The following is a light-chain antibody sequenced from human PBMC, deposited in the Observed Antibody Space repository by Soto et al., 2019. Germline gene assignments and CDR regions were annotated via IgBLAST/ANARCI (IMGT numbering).Light chain of an antibody. V-gene: IGLV2-23*01. Sequence: QSVLTQPASVSGSPGQSITISCTGTRSDVGGYNLVSWYQQHPGKAPKLMIYEASKRPSGVSNRFSGSRSGNTASLTISGLQAEDEADYHCCSYAGSSTLVFGGGTKVTVL. CDR2: EAS. J-gene: IGLJ3*02. CDR3: CSYAGSSTLV. CDR1: RSDVGGYNL.